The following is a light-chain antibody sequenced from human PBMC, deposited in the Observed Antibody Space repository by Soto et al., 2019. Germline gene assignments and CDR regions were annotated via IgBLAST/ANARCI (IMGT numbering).Light chain of an antibody. CDR2: RND. Sequence: QSVLTQPPSASGTPGQRVTISCSGSSSNIGSNYVYWYQQLSGTAPKLLIYRNDERPSGVPDRFSGSKSGTSASLAISGLRSEDEADYYCAAWDDSLSVGVFGGGTKLTVL. CDR3: AAWDDSLSVGV. J-gene: IGLJ3*02. CDR1: SSNIGSNY. V-gene: IGLV1-47*01.